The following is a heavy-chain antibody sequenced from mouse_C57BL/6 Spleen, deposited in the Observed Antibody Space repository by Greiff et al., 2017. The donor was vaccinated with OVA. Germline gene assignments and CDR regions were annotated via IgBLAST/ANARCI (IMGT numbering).Heavy chain of an antibody. V-gene: IGHV1-52*01. CDR2: IDPSDSET. Sequence: QVQLQPSGAELVRPGSSVKLSCKASGYTFTSYWMHWVKQRPIQGLEWIGNIDPSDSETHYNQKFKDKATLTVDKSSSTAYMQLSSLTSEDSAVYYCARRPTGSGYAMDYWGQGTSVTVSS. CDR3: ARRPTGSGYAMDY. CDR1: GYTFTSYW. D-gene: IGHD3-2*02. J-gene: IGHJ4*01.